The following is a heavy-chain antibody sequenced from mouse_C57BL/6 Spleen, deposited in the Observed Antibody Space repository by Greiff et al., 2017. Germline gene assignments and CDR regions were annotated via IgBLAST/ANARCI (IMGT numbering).Heavy chain of an antibody. CDR2: IYPGSGST. CDR3: AREADGNYVRVWFAY. CDR1: GYTFTSYW. V-gene: IGHV1-55*01. Sequence: QVQLQQPGAELVKPGASVKMSCKASGYTFTSYWITWVKQRPGQGLEWIGDIYPGSGSTNYNEKFKSKATLTVDTSSSTAYMQLSSLTSEDSAVYYCAREADGNYVRVWFAYWGQGTLVTVSA. J-gene: IGHJ3*01. D-gene: IGHD2-1*01.